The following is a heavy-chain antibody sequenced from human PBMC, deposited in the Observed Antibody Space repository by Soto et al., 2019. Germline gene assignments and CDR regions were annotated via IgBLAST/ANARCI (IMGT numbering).Heavy chain of an antibody. CDR3: AKDGHYDSGGIMDV. J-gene: IGHJ6*02. CDR1: GDSVSRSTW. Sequence: QVQLEESGPGLVKASGTLSLTCTVSGDSVSRSTWWCWVRQTPEKGLEWIGEIYQSGITHYSTSLKRLVDISIEKSKNEFTLKKTSVTAADTAEYYCAKDGHYDSGGIMDVCGQRSSITVS. V-gene: IGHV4-4*02. CDR2: IYQSGIT. D-gene: IGHD3-22*01.